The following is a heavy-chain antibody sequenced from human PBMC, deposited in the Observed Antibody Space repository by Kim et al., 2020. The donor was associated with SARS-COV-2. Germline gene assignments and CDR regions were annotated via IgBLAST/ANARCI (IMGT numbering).Heavy chain of an antibody. D-gene: IGHD5-12*01. CDR2: VFYSGST. V-gene: IGHV4-59*13. CDR3: ARGLYSGYENWFDH. Sequence: SETLSLTCTVSGASMSDYFWSWIRQPPGKGLEWIGYVFYSGSTNYNPSLKNRVTISMDTATNQFSLMLTSLTAADTAADVCARGLYSGYENWFDHWCLG. J-gene: IGHJ5*02. CDR1: GASMSDYF.